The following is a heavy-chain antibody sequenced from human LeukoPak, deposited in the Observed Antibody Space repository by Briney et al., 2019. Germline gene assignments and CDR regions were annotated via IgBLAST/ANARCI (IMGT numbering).Heavy chain of an antibody. Sequence: ASVKVSCKASGYTFTSYDINWVRQATGQGLEWMGWMNLNSGNTGYAQKFQGRVTMTRNTSISTAYMELSSLRSEDTAVYYCAREGIAVAGLDYWGQGTLVTVSS. V-gene: IGHV1-8*01. CDR3: AREGIAVAGLDY. CDR1: GYTFTSYD. D-gene: IGHD6-19*01. CDR2: MNLNSGNT. J-gene: IGHJ4*02.